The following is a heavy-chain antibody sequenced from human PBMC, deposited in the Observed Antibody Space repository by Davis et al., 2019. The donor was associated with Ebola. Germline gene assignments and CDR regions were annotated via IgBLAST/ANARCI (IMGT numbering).Heavy chain of an antibody. Sequence: ASVKVSCKASGYTFTSYAMHWVRQAPGQRLEWMGWINAGNGNTKYSQKFQGRVTITRDTSASTAYMELSSLKSEDTAVYYCARDLPYDRFYGLYLIAAAGPYFDYWGQGTLVTVSS. CDR2: INAGNGNT. CDR3: ARDLPYDRFYGLYLIAAAGPYFDY. D-gene: IGHD6-13*01. V-gene: IGHV1-3*01. CDR1: GYTFTSYA. J-gene: IGHJ4*02.